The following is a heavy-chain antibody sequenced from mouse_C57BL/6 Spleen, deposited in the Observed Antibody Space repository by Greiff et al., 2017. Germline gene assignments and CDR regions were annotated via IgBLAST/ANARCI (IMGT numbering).Heavy chain of an antibody. D-gene: IGHD3-1*01. V-gene: IGHV1-26*01. Sequence: VQLQQSGPELVKPGASVKISCKASGYTFTDYYMNWVKQSHGKSLEWIGDINPNNGGTSYNQKFKGKATLTVDKSSSTAYMELRSLTSEDSAAYYCARWNSGAMDYWGQGTSVTVSS. CDR1: GYTFTDYY. J-gene: IGHJ4*01. CDR2: INPNNGGT. CDR3: ARWNSGAMDY.